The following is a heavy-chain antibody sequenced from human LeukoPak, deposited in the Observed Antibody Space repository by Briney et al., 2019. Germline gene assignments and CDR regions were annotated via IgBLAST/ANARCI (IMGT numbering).Heavy chain of an antibody. CDR1: GFSFNEYG. D-gene: IGHD6-13*01. J-gene: IGHJ4*02. Sequence: GGSLRLSCVGFGFSFNEYGMHWVRHAPGKGLECVSSISSSSSSIYYADSVKGRFTISRDDAKNSLYLQMNSLRAKDTAVYYCARTATDTGEFDYWGQGTLVTVSS. V-gene: IGHV3-21*01. CDR2: ISSSSSSI. CDR3: ARTATDTGEFDY.